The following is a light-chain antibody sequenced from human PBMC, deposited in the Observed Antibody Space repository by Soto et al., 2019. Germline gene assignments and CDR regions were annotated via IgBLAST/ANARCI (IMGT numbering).Light chain of an antibody. V-gene: IGKV1-9*01. CDR2: AAS. CDR1: QVISTS. J-gene: IGKJ5*01. Sequence: DIQLTQSASFLSPSIGESVTITWRASQVISTSLAWYQVKQGKAPKLLIYAASTLESGVPSRFSATVSGTEFSLTITSLQPEDFATYYCQQLFDSPITFGQGTRLEIK. CDR3: QQLFDSPIT.